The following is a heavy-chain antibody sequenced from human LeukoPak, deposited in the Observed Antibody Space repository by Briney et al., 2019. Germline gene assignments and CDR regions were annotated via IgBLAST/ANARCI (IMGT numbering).Heavy chain of an antibody. CDR2: IYSGGTT. Sequence: HPGGSLRLSCAASGFTVSRNYMSWVRQAPGKGLEWVSLIYSGGTTYYADSVKGRFTISRDNSKNTLYLQMNRLRADDTAVYYCARDSNYDILTGYNDAFDLWGQGTMVTVSS. D-gene: IGHD3-9*01. V-gene: IGHV3-53*01. CDR3: ARDSNYDILTGYNDAFDL. CDR1: GFTVSRNY. J-gene: IGHJ3*01.